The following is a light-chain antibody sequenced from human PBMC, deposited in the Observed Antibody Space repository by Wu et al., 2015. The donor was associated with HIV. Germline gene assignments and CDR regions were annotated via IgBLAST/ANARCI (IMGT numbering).Light chain of an antibody. Sequence: DIQMTQSPSAMSASVGDRVTITCRASQDISNYLAWFQQKPGKVPKRLITAASSLQNGVPSRFSGSGSGTEFTLTISGLQPEDVATYYCQKYNTAPWTFGQGTKVEMK. J-gene: IGKJ1*01. V-gene: IGKV1-17*03. CDR1: QDISNY. CDR2: AAS. CDR3: QKYNTAPWT.